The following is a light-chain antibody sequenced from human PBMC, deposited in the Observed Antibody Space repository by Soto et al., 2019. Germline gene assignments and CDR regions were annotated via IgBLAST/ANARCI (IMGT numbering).Light chain of an antibody. CDR2: GAT. CDR1: QSVSSY. Sequence: EIVLTQSPATLSLSPGERATLSCRASQSVSSYLAWYQQKPGQAPRLLIHGATTRATGIPARFSGSGSGTEFTLTISSLQPEDVATYYCQKYNSAPPWTFGQGTKVDIK. J-gene: IGKJ1*01. CDR3: QKYNSAPPWT. V-gene: IGKV3-15*01.